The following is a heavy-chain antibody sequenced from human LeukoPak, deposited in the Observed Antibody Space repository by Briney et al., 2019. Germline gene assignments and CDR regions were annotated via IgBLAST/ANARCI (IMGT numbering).Heavy chain of an antibody. D-gene: IGHD6-19*01. J-gene: IGHJ5*02. V-gene: IGHV2-26*01. CDR3: AHTAGGSGWYVIRFDP. CDR1: GFSLSNARMG. Sequence: SGPVLVKPTETLTLTCTVSGFSLSNARMGVSWIRQPPGKALEWLAHIFSNDEKSYSTSLKSRLTITKDTSKNQVVLTMTNMDPVDTATYYCAHTAGGSGWYVIRFDPWGQGTLVTVSS. CDR2: IFSNDEK.